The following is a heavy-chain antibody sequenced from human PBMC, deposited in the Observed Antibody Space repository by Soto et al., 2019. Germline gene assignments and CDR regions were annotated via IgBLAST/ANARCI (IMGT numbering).Heavy chain of an antibody. CDR1: GFTFTNYA. CDR3: AKVFTPGYSSAWFADY. CDR2: ITASGGTT. Sequence: EVQLLESGGGLAQPGGSLRLSCAASGFTFTNYAMSWVRQAPGQGLEWVSGITASGGTTYYGDSVKGRFTISRDNSRNTVYLQMDGLRAEDTAVYYCAKVFTPGYSSAWFADYWGIGTLVTVSS. D-gene: IGHD6-13*01. V-gene: IGHV3-23*01. J-gene: IGHJ4*01.